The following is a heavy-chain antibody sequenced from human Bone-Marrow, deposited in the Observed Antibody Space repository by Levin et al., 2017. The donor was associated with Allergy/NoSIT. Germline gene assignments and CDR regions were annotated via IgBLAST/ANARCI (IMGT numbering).Heavy chain of an antibody. D-gene: IGHD3-3*01. Sequence: KPGGSLRLSCAASGITFNNYTLTWVRQAPGKGLEWVSSISSKSTYIHYADSVKGRFTISRDNAKKSLYLQMNSLRDEDTAIYYCASRITAPGGLDVWGQGTTVTVSS. CDR1: GITFNNYT. CDR2: ISSKSTYI. J-gene: IGHJ6*02. V-gene: IGHV3-21*01. CDR3: ASRITAPGGLDV.